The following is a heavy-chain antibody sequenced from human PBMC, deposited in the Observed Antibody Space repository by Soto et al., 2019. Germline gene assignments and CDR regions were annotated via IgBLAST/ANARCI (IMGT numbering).Heavy chain of an antibody. Sequence: PXXTLSLRFTVSGCSISSYYWSWILQPPGKGLEWIGYIYYSGSTNYNPSLKSRVTISVDTSKNQFSLKLSSVTDADTAVYYCARHKAGYYYYYMDVWGKGTTVTVSS. CDR2: IYYSGST. V-gene: IGHV4-59*08. CDR3: ARHKAGYYYYYMDV. J-gene: IGHJ6*03. CDR1: GCSISSYY.